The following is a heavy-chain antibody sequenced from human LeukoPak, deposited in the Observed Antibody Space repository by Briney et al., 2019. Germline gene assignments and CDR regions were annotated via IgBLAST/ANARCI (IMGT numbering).Heavy chain of an antibody. D-gene: IGHD3-22*01. CDR2: IIPIFGTA. CDR3: GRGDYYDSSGCDY. V-gene: IGHV1-69*06. CDR1: GGTFSSYA. J-gene: IGHJ4*02. Sequence: ASVKVSCKASGGTFSSYAISWVRQAPEQGLEWMGRIIPIFGTANYAQKFQGRVTITADKSTSTAYMELSSLRSEDTAVYYCGRGDYYDSSGCDYWGQGTLVTVSS.